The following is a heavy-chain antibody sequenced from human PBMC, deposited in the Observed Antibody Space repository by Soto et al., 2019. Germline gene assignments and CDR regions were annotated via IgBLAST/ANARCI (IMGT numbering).Heavy chain of an antibody. D-gene: IGHD1-1*01. CDR1: GYTFTSYG. J-gene: IGHJ5*02. CDR2: ISAYNGNT. V-gene: IGHV1-18*01. Sequence: ASVNVSCKASGYTFTSYGISWVRQAPGQGLEWMGWISAYNGNTNYAQKLQGRVTMTTDTSTSTAYMELRSLRSDDTAVYYCARDLEDGAPNWFDPWGHGTLVTVSS. CDR3: ARDLEDGAPNWFDP.